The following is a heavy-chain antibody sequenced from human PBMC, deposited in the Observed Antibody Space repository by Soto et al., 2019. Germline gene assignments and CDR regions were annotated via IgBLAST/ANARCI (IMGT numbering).Heavy chain of an antibody. D-gene: IGHD5-12*01. CDR3: ARGDGYMFDY. V-gene: IGHV1-8*01. Sequence: QVQLVQSGAEVKKPGASVKVSCKASGYNFISYDINWVRQATGQGLEWMGWMNPNTGDTGYAQKFQGRVTMTRNTSINTANLELSSLRSDDTAVYFCARGDGYMFDYWGQGTLVTVSS. J-gene: IGHJ4*02. CDR1: GYNFISYD. CDR2: MNPNTGDT.